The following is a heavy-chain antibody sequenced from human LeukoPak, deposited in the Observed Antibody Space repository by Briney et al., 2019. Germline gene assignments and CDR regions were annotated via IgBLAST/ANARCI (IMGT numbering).Heavy chain of an antibody. Sequence: GASVKVSCKASGYTFTTYGISWVRQPPGQGLEWMGWISGYNGNTNYAQKLQGRVTMTTDTSTSTAFMELRSLRSDDTAIYYCARSDFGGAADYWGQGTLVTVS. CDR3: ARSDFGGAADY. J-gene: IGHJ4*02. V-gene: IGHV1-18*01. D-gene: IGHD4-23*01. CDR2: ISGYNGNT. CDR1: GYTFTTYG.